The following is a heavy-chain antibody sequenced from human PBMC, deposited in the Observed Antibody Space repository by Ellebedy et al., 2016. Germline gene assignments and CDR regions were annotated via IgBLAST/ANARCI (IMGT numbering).Heavy chain of an antibody. Sequence: GGSLRLSXAASGFTFSSCAMSWVRQAPGKGLEWVLSIGGSGVTSIFYADPVKGRFTISRDNSKSTLYLQMNSLRAEDTALYYCAKAPFDWLSHFDSWGQGALVTVSS. CDR1: GFTFSSCA. J-gene: IGHJ4*02. CDR2: IGGSGVTSI. D-gene: IGHD3-9*01. V-gene: IGHV3-23*01. CDR3: AKAPFDWLSHFDS.